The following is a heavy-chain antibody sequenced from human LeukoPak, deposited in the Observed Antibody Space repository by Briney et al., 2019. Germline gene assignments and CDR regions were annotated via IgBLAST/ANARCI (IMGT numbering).Heavy chain of an antibody. D-gene: IGHD6-13*01. CDR2: IIPIFVTA. V-gene: IGHV1-69*05. Sequence: SVKVSCKASGGTFSSYAISWVRQAPGQGLEWMGGIIPIFVTANYAQKFQGRVTITTDESTSTAYMELSSLRSEDTAVYYCARGYSSTLDPWGQGTLVTVSS. J-gene: IGHJ5*02. CDR3: ARGYSSTLDP. CDR1: GGTFSSYA.